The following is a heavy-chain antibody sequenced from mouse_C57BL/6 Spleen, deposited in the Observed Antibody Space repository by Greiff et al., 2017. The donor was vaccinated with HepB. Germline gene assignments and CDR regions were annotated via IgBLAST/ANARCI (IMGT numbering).Heavy chain of an antibody. D-gene: IGHD1-1*01. CDR1: GYTFTSYW. CDR3: ARGRYGSSYWYFDV. J-gene: IGHJ1*03. V-gene: IGHV1-61*01. Sequence: QVQLKQPGAELVRPGSSVKLSCKASGYTFTSYWMDWVKQRPGQGLEWIGNIYPSDSETHYNQKFKDKATLTVDKSSSTAYMQLSSLTSEDSAVYYCARGRYGSSYWYFDVWGTGTTVTVSS. CDR2: IYPSDSET.